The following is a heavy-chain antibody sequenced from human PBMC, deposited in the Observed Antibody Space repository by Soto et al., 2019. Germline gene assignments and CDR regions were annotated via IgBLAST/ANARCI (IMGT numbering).Heavy chain of an antibody. V-gene: IGHV3-23*01. CDR2: ISGSGGST. D-gene: IGHD4-4*01. Sequence: GGSLRLSCTASGFTFSSYAMSWVRQAPGKGLEWVSVISGSGGSTYYADSVKGRFTISRDNSKNMLYLQMNSLRAEDTAVYYCAKGLGYSNYVRGGGMDVWGQGTTVTVSS. J-gene: IGHJ6*02. CDR3: AKGLGYSNYVRGGGMDV. CDR1: GFTFSSYA.